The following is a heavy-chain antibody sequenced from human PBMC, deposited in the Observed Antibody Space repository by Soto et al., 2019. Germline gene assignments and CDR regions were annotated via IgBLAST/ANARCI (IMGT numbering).Heavy chain of an antibody. Sequence: SETLSLTCTVSGDSISSSTYYWGWIRQPPGKGLEWIGYIYYSGSTNYNPSLKSRVTISVDTSKNQFSLKLSSVTVADTAVYYCARVTAKWDAFDIWGQGTMVTVSS. V-gene: IGHV4-61*05. D-gene: IGHD1-26*01. CDR1: GDSISSSTYY. CDR3: ARVTAKWDAFDI. CDR2: IYYSGST. J-gene: IGHJ3*02.